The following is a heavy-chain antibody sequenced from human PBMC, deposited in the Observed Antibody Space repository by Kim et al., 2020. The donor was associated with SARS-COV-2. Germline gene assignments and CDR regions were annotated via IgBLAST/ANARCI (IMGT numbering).Heavy chain of an antibody. CDR3: ARAIWFGDAFDI. CDR2: IYSGGST. Sequence: GGSLRLSCAASGLTVSSNYMNWVRKAPGKGLEWVSVIYSGGSTYYADSVKGRVTISRHNSKNTLYLQMNSLRAEDTAVYYCARAIWFGDAFDIWGQGTMV. D-gene: IGHD3-10*01. J-gene: IGHJ3*02. CDR1: GLTVSSNY. V-gene: IGHV3-53*04.